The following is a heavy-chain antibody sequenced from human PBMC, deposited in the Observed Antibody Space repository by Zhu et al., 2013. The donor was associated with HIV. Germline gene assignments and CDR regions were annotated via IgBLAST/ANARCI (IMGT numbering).Heavy chain of an antibody. CDR2: INAGNGNT. Sequence: QVQLVQSGAEVKKPGASVKVSCKASGYTFTSYAMHWVRQAPGQRLEWMGWINAGNGNTKYSQKFQGRVTITRDTSASTAYMELSSLRSEDTAVYYCASIGWGLRGGGSSDYWGQGTLVTVSS. J-gene: IGHJ4*02. V-gene: IGHV1-3*01. CDR3: ASIGWGLRGGGSSDY. D-gene: IGHD1-26*01. CDR1: GYTFTSYA.